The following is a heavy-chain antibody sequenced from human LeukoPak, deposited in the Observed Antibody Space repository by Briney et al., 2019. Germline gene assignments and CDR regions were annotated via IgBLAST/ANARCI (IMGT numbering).Heavy chain of an antibody. Sequence: GGSLRLSCAASGFTFSSYWMSWVRQAPGKGLEWVANIKQDGSEKYYVDSVKGRFTISRDNAKNSLYLQMNSLRAEDTAVYYCASGDSASMIPRYGMDVWGQGTTVTVSS. D-gene: IGHD3-22*01. CDR3: ASGDSASMIPRYGMDV. CDR2: IKQDGSEK. CDR1: GFTFSSYW. J-gene: IGHJ6*02. V-gene: IGHV3-7*01.